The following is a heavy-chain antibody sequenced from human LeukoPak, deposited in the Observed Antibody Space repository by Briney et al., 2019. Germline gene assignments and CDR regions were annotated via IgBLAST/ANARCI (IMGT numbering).Heavy chain of an antibody. J-gene: IGHJ4*02. V-gene: IGHV4-61*01. D-gene: IGHD3-3*01. Sequence: SETLSLTCTVSGGSVRSVSYYWSWIRQPPGKGQEWIGYIYYSGSTNYNPSLKSRVTISVDTSKNQFSLKLSSVTAADTAVYYCARVGYDFWSGYYLFDYWGQGTLVTVSS. CDR3: ARVGYDFWSGYYLFDY. CDR1: GGSVRSVSYY. CDR2: IYYSGST.